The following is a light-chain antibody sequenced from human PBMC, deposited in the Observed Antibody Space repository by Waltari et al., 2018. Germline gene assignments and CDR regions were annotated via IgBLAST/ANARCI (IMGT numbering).Light chain of an antibody. V-gene: IGKV3-20*01. CDR1: QSISRY. J-gene: IGKJ1*01. CDR3: QKYGSLPAT. Sequence: EIMLTQSPGTLSLSPGERATLSCRASQSISRYLAWYQHKPGQAPRLLIYDASSRATGIPYRFSGSGSGTDCSLTISRLEPEDFAVYYCQKYGSLPATFGQGTKVEIK. CDR2: DAS.